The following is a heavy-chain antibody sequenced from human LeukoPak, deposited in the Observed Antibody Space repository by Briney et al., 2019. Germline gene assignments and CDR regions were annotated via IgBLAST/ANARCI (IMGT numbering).Heavy chain of an antibody. V-gene: IGHV4-34*01. CDR3: ARVDMYYYGSGSSSWFDP. CDR1: GGSFSGYY. Sequence: SETLSLTCAVYGGSFSGYYWSWIRQPPGKGLEWIGEINHSGSTNYNPSLKSRVTISVDTSKNQFSLKLSSVTAADTAVYYCARVDMYYYGSGSSSWFDPWRQGTLVTVSS. CDR2: INHSGST. J-gene: IGHJ5*02. D-gene: IGHD3-10*01.